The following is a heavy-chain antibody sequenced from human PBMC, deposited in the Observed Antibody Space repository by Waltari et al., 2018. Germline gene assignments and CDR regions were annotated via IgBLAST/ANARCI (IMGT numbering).Heavy chain of an antibody. D-gene: IGHD4-17*01. CDR2: MNPDSGNT. CDR1: GYSFTSLD. CDR3: AREFYYSDAFTGV. V-gene: IGHV1-8*01. J-gene: IGHJ4*02. Sequence: VQLVQSGAEVKTPGASVKGACKASGYSFTSLDIYWVRQAAGQGLEWMGWMNPDSGNTGYAEKFQGRVTMTRDTSISTAYMELSSLRSEDTAVYYCAREFYYSDAFTGVWGQGTLVTVSS.